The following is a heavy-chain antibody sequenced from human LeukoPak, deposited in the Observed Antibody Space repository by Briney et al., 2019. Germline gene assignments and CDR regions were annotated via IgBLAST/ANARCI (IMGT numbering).Heavy chain of an antibody. V-gene: IGHV3-7*01. J-gene: IGHJ4*02. D-gene: IGHD2-2*02. CDR3: ARDRRGEYQLLYTFDY. CDR2: IKQDGSEK. CDR1: GLTFSNYD. Sequence: PGGSLRLSCAASGLTFSNYDMSWVRQAPGKGLEWVANIKQDGSEKYYVDSVKGRFTISRDNAKNSLYLQMNSLRAEDTAVYYCARDRRGEYQLLYTFDYWGQGTLVTVSS.